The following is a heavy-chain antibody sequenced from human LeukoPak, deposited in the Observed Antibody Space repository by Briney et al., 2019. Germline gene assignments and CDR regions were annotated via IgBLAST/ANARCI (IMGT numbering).Heavy chain of an antibody. J-gene: IGHJ4*02. D-gene: IGHD1-26*01. CDR1: GFTFSSYW. CDR2: IYSVGIST. V-gene: IGHV3-74*01. Sequence: GGSLRLSCAASGFTFSSYWMHWVRQAPGKGLVWVSRIYSVGISTSYADSVTGRFTISRDNAKNTLYLQMNSLTAEDTAIHYCAREGGSYSNYFDYWGQGTLVTVSS. CDR3: AREGGSYSNYFDY.